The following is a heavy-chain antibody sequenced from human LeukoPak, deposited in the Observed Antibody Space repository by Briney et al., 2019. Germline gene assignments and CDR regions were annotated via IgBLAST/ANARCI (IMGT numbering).Heavy chain of an antibody. D-gene: IGHD1-1*01. CDR3: ATVGTISNSGYFDY. J-gene: IGHJ4*02. Sequence: SETLSLTCTVSGGSISSSSYYWGWIRQPPGKGLEWIGSIYYSGSTYYNPSLKSRVTISVDTSKNQFSLKLSSVTAADTAVYYCATVGTISNSGYFDYWGQGTLVTVSS. V-gene: IGHV4-39*01. CDR1: GGSISSSSYY. CDR2: IYYSGST.